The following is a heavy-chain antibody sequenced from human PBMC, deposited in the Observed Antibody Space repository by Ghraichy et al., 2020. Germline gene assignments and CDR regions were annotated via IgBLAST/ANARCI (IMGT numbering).Heavy chain of an antibody. CDR3: AKYAKGWELLYYFDY. Sequence: GGSLRLSCAASGFTFSSCGMSSVRQAPGKGLEWVSGISGSGGNTYHAGSVKGRFTISRDNSRNALYLQMNSLRAEDTAVYYCAKYAKGWELLYYFDYWGQGTLVTVSS. D-gene: IGHD1-26*01. CDR1: GFTFSSCG. V-gene: IGHV3-23*01. CDR2: ISGSGGNT. J-gene: IGHJ4*02.